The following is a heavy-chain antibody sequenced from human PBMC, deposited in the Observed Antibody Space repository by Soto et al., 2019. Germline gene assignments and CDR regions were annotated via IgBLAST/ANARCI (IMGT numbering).Heavy chain of an antibody. CDR2: LYADGRT. CDR1: GFSFGDYD. V-gene: IGHV3-23*01. D-gene: IGHD3-10*01. J-gene: IGHJ4*02. Sequence: GGSLRLSCAASGFSFGDYDMGWVRQPPGKGPEWVSSLYADGRTSYLDSVRGRFSISRDNSKTSLFLQMNGLTADDTAVYFCATAGRNFFGSWGQGTLVTVSS. CDR3: ATAGRNFFGS.